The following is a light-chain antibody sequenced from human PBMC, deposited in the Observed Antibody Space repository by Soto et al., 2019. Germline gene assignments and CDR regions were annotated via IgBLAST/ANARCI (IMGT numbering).Light chain of an antibody. V-gene: IGKV3-11*01. CDR2: GAF. CDR3: QQRSNWPSIT. CDR1: PSVTNY. J-gene: IGKJ5*01. Sequence: EIVLTQSPATLSLSPGERATLSCRASPSVTNYLAWYQQKPGQPPRLLIYGAFNRAAGIPARFSGSGSGTDFTLTISSLEPEDFAVYYCQQRSNWPSITFGQGTRLEN.